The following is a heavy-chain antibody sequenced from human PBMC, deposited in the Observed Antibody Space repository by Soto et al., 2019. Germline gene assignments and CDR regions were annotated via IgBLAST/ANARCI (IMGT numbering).Heavy chain of an antibody. CDR2: INGDGSGT. J-gene: IGHJ4*02. Sequence: EVQLVESGGGLVQPGGSLRLSCAASGFTFSGSWMHWVRQAPGEGLVWVSRINGDGSGTSYADFAKGRFTISRDDAKNTLFLQMHGLRAEDTAVYYCARGIFGSGTANDYWGQGTVVTVSS. D-gene: IGHD3-10*01. V-gene: IGHV3-74*01. CDR3: ARGIFGSGTANDY. CDR1: GFTFSGSW.